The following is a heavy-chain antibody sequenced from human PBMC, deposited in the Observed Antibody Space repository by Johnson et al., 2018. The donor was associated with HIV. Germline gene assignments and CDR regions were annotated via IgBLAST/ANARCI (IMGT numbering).Heavy chain of an antibody. D-gene: IGHD3-16*02. CDR3: AREWGVITFGGVIPRNAFDI. V-gene: IGHV3-33*08. J-gene: IGHJ3*02. CDR2: IWYDGSNK. Sequence: QMLLVESGGGVVQPGRSLRLSCAASGFTFSSYGMHWVRQAPGKGLEWVAVIWYDGSNKYYTDSVKGRFTISRDNSKNTLYLQMNSLRADDTAVYYCAREWGVITFGGVIPRNAFDIWGQGTMVTVSS. CDR1: GFTFSSYG.